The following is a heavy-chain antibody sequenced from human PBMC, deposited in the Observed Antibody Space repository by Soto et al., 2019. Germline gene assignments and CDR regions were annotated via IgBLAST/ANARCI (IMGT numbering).Heavy chain of an antibody. CDR2: IIPIFGTA. CDR1: GGTFSSYA. V-gene: IGHV1-69*13. D-gene: IGHD3-22*01. Sequence: GASVKVSCKAPGGTFSSYAISWVRQAPGQGLEWMGGIIPIFGTANYAQKFQGRVTITADESTSTAYMELSSLRSEDTAVYYCARDRLDYYDSSGYYGYWGQGTLVTVS. J-gene: IGHJ4*02. CDR3: ARDRLDYYDSSGYYGY.